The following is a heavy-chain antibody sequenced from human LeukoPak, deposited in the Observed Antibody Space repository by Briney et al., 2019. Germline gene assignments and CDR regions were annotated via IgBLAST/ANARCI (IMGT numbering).Heavy chain of an antibody. Sequence: GGSLRLSCAASGFSFNIYGMLWVRQAPGKGLEWVAYIRYDGSVKYYADSVKGRFTISRDNSENTLYLQMNSLRPEDTAVYYCAKPHAAAVAGPNYYFDHWGQGTLVSVCS. V-gene: IGHV3-30*02. CDR3: AKPHAAAVAGPNYYFDH. J-gene: IGHJ4*02. CDR1: GFSFNIYG. CDR2: IRYDGSVK. D-gene: IGHD6-19*01.